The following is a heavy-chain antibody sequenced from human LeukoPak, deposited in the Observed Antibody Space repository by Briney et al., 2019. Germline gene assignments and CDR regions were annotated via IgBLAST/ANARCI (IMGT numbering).Heavy chain of an antibody. Sequence: SETLSLTCTVSGGSISGYYWSWIRQLPGKGLEWIGYIYNSGRTNYNPSLQSRVTTSVDTSSNQFSLKLRSVTAADTAVYYCARGFGEIIRSDYYYYGMDVWGQGTTVTVSS. CDR1: GGSISGYY. J-gene: IGHJ6*02. CDR2: IYNSGRT. V-gene: IGHV4-59*01. CDR3: ARGFGEIIRSDYYYYGMDV. D-gene: IGHD3-3*01.